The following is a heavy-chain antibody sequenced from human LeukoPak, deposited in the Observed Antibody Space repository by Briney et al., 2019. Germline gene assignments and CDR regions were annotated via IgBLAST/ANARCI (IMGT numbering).Heavy chain of an antibody. J-gene: IGHJ3*02. CDR3: AVPSVGYGKGFDI. V-gene: IGHV5-51*01. Sequence: GESLKLSCPGSGYNFTSYWIDWVRQTPGKGLEWMGIIYPGDSAIGYSPSFQGQVTISADKSISTPYLQWSGLKASDTAMYYCAVPSVGYGKGFDIWGQGTMFTVSS. CDR1: GYNFTSYW. CDR2: IYPGDSAI. D-gene: IGHD5-12*01.